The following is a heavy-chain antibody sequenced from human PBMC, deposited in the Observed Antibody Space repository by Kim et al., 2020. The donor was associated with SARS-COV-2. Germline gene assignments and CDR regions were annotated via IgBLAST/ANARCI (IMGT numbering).Heavy chain of an antibody. V-gene: IGHV1-69*13. CDR1: GGTFSSYA. D-gene: IGHD3-10*01. CDR2: IIPIFGTA. Sequence: SVKVSCKASGGTFSSYAISWVRQAPGQGLEWMGGIIPIFGTANYAQKFQGRVTITADESTSTAYMELSSLRSEDTAVDYCARDRTPDALLWFGEGPGRYGMDVWGQGATVPVSS. CDR3: ARDRTPDALLWFGEGPGRYGMDV. J-gene: IGHJ6*02.